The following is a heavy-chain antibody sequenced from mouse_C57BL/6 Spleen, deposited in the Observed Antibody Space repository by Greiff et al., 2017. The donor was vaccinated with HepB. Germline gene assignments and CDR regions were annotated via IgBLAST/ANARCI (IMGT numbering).Heavy chain of an antibody. Sequence: QVQLQQPGAELVMPGASVKLSCKASGYTFTSYWMHWVKQRPGQGLEWIGEIDPSDSYTNYNQKFKGKSTLTVDKSSSTAYMQLSSLTSEDSAVYYCARFYDYDGDYYAMDYWGQGTSVTVSS. CDR1: GYTFTSYW. CDR2: IDPSDSYT. J-gene: IGHJ4*01. D-gene: IGHD2-4*01. V-gene: IGHV1-69*01. CDR3: ARFYDYDGDYYAMDY.